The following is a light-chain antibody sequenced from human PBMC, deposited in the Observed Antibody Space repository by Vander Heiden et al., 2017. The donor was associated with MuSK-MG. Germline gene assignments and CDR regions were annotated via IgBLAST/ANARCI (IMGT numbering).Light chain of an antibody. J-gene: IGLJ2*01. V-gene: IGLV2-11*01. CDR1: RSDIGGYNY. CDR3: FSYAGRYTLAV. CDR2: DVS. Sequence: QSALTQPRSVSGSPGQSVTISCTGTRSDIGGYNYVSWYQQHPGKAPKLMIYDVSKRPSGVPDRFSGSKSGNTASLTISGLQAEDEADYYCFSYAGRYTLAVFGGGTNLA.